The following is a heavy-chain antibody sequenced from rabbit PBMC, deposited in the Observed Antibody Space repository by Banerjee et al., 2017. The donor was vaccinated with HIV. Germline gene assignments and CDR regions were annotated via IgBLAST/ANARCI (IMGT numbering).Heavy chain of an antibody. V-gene: IGHV1S40*01. Sequence: QSLEESGGDLVKPGASLTLTCTASGFTISSSYWMCWVRQAPGKGLEWIACIYAGNSGGTYYASWARGRFTISKTSSTTVTLQLSSLTAADTATYFCARDYAGSNSVYYFDLWGQGTLVTVS. J-gene: IGHJ4*01. CDR1: GFTISSSYW. CDR3: ARDYAGSNSVYYFDL. D-gene: IGHD4-2*01. CDR2: IYAGNSGGT.